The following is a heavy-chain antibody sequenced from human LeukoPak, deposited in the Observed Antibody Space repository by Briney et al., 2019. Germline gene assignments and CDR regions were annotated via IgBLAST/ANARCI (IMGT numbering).Heavy chain of an antibody. J-gene: IGHJ3*02. CDR1: GFTFSSYW. Sequence: PGGSLRLSCAASGFTFSSYWMSWVRQAPGKGLEWVANIKQDGSEKYYVDSVKGRFTISRDNSKNTLYLQMNSLRAEDTAVYYCAKDSSSWSISRADAFDIWGQGTMVTVSS. CDR3: AKDSSSWSISRADAFDI. V-gene: IGHV3-7*01. D-gene: IGHD6-13*01. CDR2: IKQDGSEK.